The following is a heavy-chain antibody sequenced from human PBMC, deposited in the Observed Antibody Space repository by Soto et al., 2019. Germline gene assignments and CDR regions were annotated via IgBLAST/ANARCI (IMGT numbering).Heavy chain of an antibody. D-gene: IGHD6-13*01. CDR2: INPSGGST. J-gene: IGHJ6*02. V-gene: IGHV1-46*01. Sequence: GASVKVSCKASGYTFTSYYMHWVRQAPGQGLEWMGIINPSGGSTSYAQKFQGRVTMARDTSTSTVYMELSSLRSEDTAVYYCARDLAFSSSRYYYYGMDVWGQGTTVTVSS. CDR1: GYTFTSYY. CDR3: ARDLAFSSSRYYYYGMDV.